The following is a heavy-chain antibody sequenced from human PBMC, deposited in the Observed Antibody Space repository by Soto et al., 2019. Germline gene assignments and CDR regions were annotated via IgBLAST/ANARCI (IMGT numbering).Heavy chain of an antibody. CDR2: IPYDGNNK. CDR3: AKELNTYYAFWSGSGAFDI. J-gene: IGHJ3*02. D-gene: IGHD3-3*01. CDR1: GGTFVNYG. Sequence: PGGSMRVRCAVAGGTFVNYGGQWVSKAPGKGQEWVAVIPYDGNNKYYVDSVKGRFTISRDNSKNTLYLQMNSLRAADTALYYCAKELNTYYAFWSGSGAFDIWDQGTMVT. V-gene: IGHV3-30*18.